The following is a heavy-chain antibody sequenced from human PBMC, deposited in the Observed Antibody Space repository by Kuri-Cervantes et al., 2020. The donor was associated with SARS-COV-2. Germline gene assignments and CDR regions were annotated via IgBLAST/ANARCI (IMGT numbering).Heavy chain of an antibody. CDR1: GFTVSSNY. CDR2: IYSGGST. D-gene: IGHD3-10*01. V-gene: IGHV3-53*01. Sequence: GGSLRLSCAASGFTVSSNYMSWVRQAPGKGLEWVAVIYSGGSTYYADSVKGRFTISRDNSKNTLYLQMNSLRAEDTAVYYCASRGFKLQTYGMDVWGQGTTVTVSS. J-gene: IGHJ6*02. CDR3: ASRGFKLQTYGMDV.